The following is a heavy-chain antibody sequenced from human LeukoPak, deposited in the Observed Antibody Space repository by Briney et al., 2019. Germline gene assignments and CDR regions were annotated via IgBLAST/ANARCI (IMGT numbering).Heavy chain of an antibody. CDR2: ISAYNGNT. V-gene: IGHV1-18*01. CDR3: ARAVGFLGWTGYNWFDP. Sequence: ASVKVSCKASGYTFTTFGITWVRQAPGQGLEWMGWISAYNGNTNYAQKFQGRVTMTTDTSTSTAYMELRSLRSDDTAVYYYARAVGFLGWTGYNWFDPWGQGTLVTVSS. D-gene: IGHD3-3*01. CDR1: GYTFTTFG. J-gene: IGHJ5*02.